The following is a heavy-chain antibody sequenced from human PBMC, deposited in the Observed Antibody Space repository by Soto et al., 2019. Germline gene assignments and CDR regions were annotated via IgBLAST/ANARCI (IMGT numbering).Heavy chain of an antibody. CDR3: ASGVVYSNAWYGNWIDP. J-gene: IGHJ5*02. V-gene: IGHV1-8*01. Sequence: QVQLVQSGAEVKKPGASVKVSCKASGYTFTSYDVNWVRQATGQGLEWMGWMNPDSGNTGYAQKFQGRVTMTRNTSISTAYMELSSLRSEDTTVYYCASGVVYSNAWYGNWIDPWGQGTLVTVSS. D-gene: IGHD6-19*01. CDR2: MNPDSGNT. CDR1: GYTFTSYD.